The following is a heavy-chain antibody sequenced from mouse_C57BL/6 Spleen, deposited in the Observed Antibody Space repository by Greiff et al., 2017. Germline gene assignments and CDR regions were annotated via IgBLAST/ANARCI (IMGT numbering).Heavy chain of an antibody. D-gene: IGHD1-1*01. Sequence: EVQLVESGRGLVKPGGSLKLSCAASGFTFSDYGMHWVRQAPEKGLEWVAYISSGSSTIYYADTVKGRFTISRDNAKNTLFLQMTSLRSEDTAMYYCARRYYGSKPPFDYWGQGTTLTVSS. CDR1: GFTFSDYG. V-gene: IGHV5-17*01. CDR2: ISSGSSTI. CDR3: ARRYYGSKPPFDY. J-gene: IGHJ2*01.